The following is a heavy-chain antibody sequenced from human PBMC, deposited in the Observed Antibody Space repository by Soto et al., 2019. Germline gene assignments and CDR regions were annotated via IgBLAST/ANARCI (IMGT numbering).Heavy chain of an antibody. CDR1: SGSISSSNC. J-gene: IGHJ5*02. D-gene: IGHD3-10*01. CDR3: ARAMVRVYGWFDP. V-gene: IGHV4-4*02. Sequence: SETLSLTCAVSSGSISSSNCWSWVRQPPGKGLEWIGEIYHSGSTNYNPSLKSRVTISVDKSKNQFSLKLSSVTAADTAVYYCARAMVRVYGWFDPWGQGTLVTVSS. CDR2: IYHSGST.